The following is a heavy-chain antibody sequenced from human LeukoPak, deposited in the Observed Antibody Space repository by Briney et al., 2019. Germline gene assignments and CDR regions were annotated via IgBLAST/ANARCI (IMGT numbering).Heavy chain of an antibody. V-gene: IGHV3-33*01. J-gene: IGHJ5*02. Sequence: GGSLRLSCAASGFPFSSYTMHWARQAPGKGLEWVAVLWSDGRTEYYADSVKGRFTVSRDNFKNTLYLQMNSLRVEDTAVYYCVRRFLTGLGGNWFDPWGQGTLVTVSS. CDR2: LWSDGRTE. CDR3: VRRFLTGLGGNWFDP. D-gene: IGHD3-16*01. CDR1: GFPFSSYT.